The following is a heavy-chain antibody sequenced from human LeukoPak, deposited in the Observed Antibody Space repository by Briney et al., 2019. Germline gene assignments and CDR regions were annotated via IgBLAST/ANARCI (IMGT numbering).Heavy chain of an antibody. J-gene: IGHJ6*03. Sequence: ASVKVSCKVSGYTLTELSMHWVRQAPGKGLEWMGGFDPEDGETIYAQKFQGRVTMTEDTSTDTAYMELSSLRSEDTAVYYCARGSHPKYDFWSGYFKGYYYYYMDVWGKGTTVTVSS. CDR3: ARGSHPKYDFWSGYFKGYYYYYMDV. D-gene: IGHD3-3*01. CDR2: FDPEDGET. V-gene: IGHV1-24*01. CDR1: GYTLTELS.